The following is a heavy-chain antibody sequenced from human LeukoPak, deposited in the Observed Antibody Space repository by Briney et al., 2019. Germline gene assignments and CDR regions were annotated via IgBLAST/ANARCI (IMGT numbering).Heavy chain of an antibody. CDR1: GGTFRNYA. Sequence: SVKVSCKASGGTFRNYAISWVRQAPGQGLEWMGGIIPIFATTNYAQKFQGRVTITTDESTSTAYVELSSLRSEDTAVYYCAHQVSTTRIKYDFRRGYYGGYFDYWGQGTLVTVSS. V-gene: IGHV1-69*05. J-gene: IGHJ4*02. D-gene: IGHD3-3*01. CDR2: IIPIFATT. CDR3: AHQVSTTRIKYDFRRGYYGGYFDY.